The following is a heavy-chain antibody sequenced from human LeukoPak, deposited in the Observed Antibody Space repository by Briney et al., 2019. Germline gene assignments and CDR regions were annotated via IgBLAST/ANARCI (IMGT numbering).Heavy chain of an antibody. V-gene: IGHV3-7*01. CDR2: MDRDGSEK. Sequence: GGSLRLSCAASGFTFSNYWMSWVRQAPGEGLEWVARMDRDGSEKYYVDSVKGRFTIARDNAKNSLYLQMNSLRAEDTAVYYCARDAAGGYYYYYYMDVWGKGTTVTVSS. D-gene: IGHD1-14*01. J-gene: IGHJ6*03. CDR1: GFTFSNYW. CDR3: ARDAAGGYYYYYYMDV.